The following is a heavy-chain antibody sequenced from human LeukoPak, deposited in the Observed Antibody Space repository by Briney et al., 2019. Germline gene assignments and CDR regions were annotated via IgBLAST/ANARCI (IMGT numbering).Heavy chain of an antibody. CDR2: ISSSSSTI. CDR1: GFTFSSYW. V-gene: IGHV3-48*04. J-gene: IGHJ4*02. Sequence: PGGSLRLSCAASGFTFSSYWMSWVRQAPGKGLEWVSYISSSSSTIYYADSVKGRFTISRDNAKNSLYLQMNSLRAEDTAVYYCARDSGSGWYVYFDYWGQGTLVTVSS. CDR3: ARDSGSGWYVYFDY. D-gene: IGHD6-19*01.